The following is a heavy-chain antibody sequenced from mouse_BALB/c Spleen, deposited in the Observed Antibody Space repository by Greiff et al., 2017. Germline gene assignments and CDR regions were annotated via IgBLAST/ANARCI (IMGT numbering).Heavy chain of an antibody. CDR2: ISSGSSTI. Sequence: EVMLVESGGGLVQPGGSLKLSCAASGFTFSSFGMHWVRQAPEKGLEWVAYISSGSSTIYYADTVKGRFTISRDNPKNTLFLQMTSLKSEDTAMYYCARLEYDGEYDAMDYWGQGTSVTVSS. D-gene: IGHD2-14*01. J-gene: IGHJ4*01. CDR1: GFTFSSFG. V-gene: IGHV5-17*02. CDR3: ARLEYDGEYDAMDY.